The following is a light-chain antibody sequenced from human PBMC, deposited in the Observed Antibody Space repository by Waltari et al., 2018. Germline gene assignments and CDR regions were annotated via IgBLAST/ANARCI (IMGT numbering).Light chain of an antibody. J-gene: IGKJ1*01. CDR1: QSVLYSSNNKNY. Sequence: DIVMTQSPDSLAVSLGERATTNCKSSQSVLYSSNNKNYLAWYQHKSGQPPKLLIYWASTRESGVPDRFSGSGSGTDFSLTINNLQPEDVAVYYCHQYYANPQTFGQGTRVEIK. CDR2: WAS. V-gene: IGKV4-1*01. CDR3: HQYYANPQT.